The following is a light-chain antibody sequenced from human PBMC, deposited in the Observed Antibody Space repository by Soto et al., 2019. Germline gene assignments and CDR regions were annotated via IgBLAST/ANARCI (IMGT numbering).Light chain of an antibody. CDR3: QQYIDWPPT. J-gene: IGKJ1*01. CDR2: GAS. CDR1: QSVSTY. V-gene: IGKV3-15*01. Sequence: DIVMTQSPATLSVSPGERATLSCGASQSVSTYLAWYQQKPGQAPRLLIYGASTRATGIPARFSGSGSGTEFTLTISSLQSEDFAVYFCQQYIDWPPTFGQGTRVEIK.